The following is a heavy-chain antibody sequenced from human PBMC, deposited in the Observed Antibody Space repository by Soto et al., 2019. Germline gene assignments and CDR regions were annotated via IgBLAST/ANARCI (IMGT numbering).Heavy chain of an antibody. V-gene: IGHV3-23*01. CDR1: GFTFSRNA. CDR2: ISGTDDST. Sequence: GGSLRLSCTASGFTFSRNAMSWVRQAPGKGLQWVSSISGTDDSTYYADSVKGRFTISRDNAKNSLYLQMNSLRAEDTAVYYCAREYCSSTSCLNWFDPWGQGT. CDR3: AREYCSSTSCLNWFDP. J-gene: IGHJ5*02. D-gene: IGHD2-2*01.